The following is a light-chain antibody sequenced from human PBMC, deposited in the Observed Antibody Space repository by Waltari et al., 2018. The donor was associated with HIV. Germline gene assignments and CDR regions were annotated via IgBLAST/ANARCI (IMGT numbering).Light chain of an antibody. CDR3: SSYTASGSVI. Sequence: QSALTQPASVSGSPGQSVTISCTGPTIHYHSVPWYQQHPAKAPKLIIFEGTYRPSGVSNRFSGSKSGNTASLTISGLQGEDEAHYYCSSYTASGSVIFGGGTNLTVL. J-gene: IGLJ2*01. CDR2: EGT. CDR1: TIHYHS. V-gene: IGLV2-14*03.